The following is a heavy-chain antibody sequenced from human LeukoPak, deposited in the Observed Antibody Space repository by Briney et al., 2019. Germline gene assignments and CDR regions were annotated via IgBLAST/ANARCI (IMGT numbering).Heavy chain of an antibody. CDR3: SVIPAPHEEYFDS. V-gene: IGHV4-34*01. J-gene: IGHJ4*02. Sequence: SETLSRTCAVYGGSFSGYYWSWIRQPPGKGLEWIGEINHSGSTNYNPSLKSRVTISVDTSKNQFSLKLSSVTAPDTAVYYSSVIPAPHEEYFDSWGQGPLVTVSS. CDR2: INHSGST. CDR1: GGSFSGYY. D-gene: IGHD2-2*01.